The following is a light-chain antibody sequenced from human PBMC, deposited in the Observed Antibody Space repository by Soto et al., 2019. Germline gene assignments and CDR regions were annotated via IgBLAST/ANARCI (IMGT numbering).Light chain of an antibody. Sequence: DIQMTQSPSTLSASVVDRVTITXRASQSISSWLSWYQQKPGKAPKLLIYDASSLESGVPSRFSGSGSGTEFTLTISRLEPEDFAVYYCQQYVTSPRTFGQGTKVDI. CDR3: QQYVTSPRT. V-gene: IGKV1-5*01. CDR1: QSISSW. J-gene: IGKJ1*01. CDR2: DAS.